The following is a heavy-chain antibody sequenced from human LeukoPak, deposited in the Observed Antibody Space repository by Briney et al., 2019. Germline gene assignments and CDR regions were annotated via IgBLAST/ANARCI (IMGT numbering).Heavy chain of an antibody. CDR3: ARGPSGTRYFDL. D-gene: IGHD3-10*01. CDR2: ISRIGNCT. J-gene: IGHJ2*01. Sequence: GGSLRLSCAASGFTFSDYYMNWIRQAPGKGLEWVSYISRIGNCTNYADSVKGRFTISRDNAKNSLYLQLNSLRADDTAVYYCARGPSGTRYFDLWGRGTLVTVSS. CDR1: GFTFSDYY. V-gene: IGHV3-11*05.